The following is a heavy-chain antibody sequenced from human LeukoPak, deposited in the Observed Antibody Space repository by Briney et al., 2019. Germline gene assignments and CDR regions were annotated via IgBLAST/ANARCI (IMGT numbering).Heavy chain of an antibody. D-gene: IGHD4-17*01. J-gene: IGHJ6*03. CDR1: GGTFNSYA. CDR3: ARTGGYGDPEGYMDV. CDR2: IIPISAPA. Sequence: GASVKVSCKASGGTFNSYAISWVRQAPGQGLEWMGGIIPISAPANYAQKFQGRVTITADESTSTAYMELSSLRSEDTAVYYCARTGGYGDPEGYMDVWGKGTTVTISS. V-gene: IGHV1-69*01.